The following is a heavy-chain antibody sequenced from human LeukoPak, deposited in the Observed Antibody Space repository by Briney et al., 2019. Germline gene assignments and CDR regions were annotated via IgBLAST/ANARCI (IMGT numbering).Heavy chain of an antibody. CDR2: ISTSGSTI. V-gene: IGHV3-11*01. CDR3: ARDPRAGWSYFILYYFDY. Sequence: GGSLRLSCAASGFTFSYYYMSWIRQAPGKGLAWVSYISTSGSTIYYADSVKGRLTISRDNAKNSLYLQMNSLRAEDTAVYYCARDPRAGWSYFILYYFDYWGQGTLVTVSS. D-gene: IGHD1-26*01. J-gene: IGHJ4*02. CDR1: GFTFSYYY.